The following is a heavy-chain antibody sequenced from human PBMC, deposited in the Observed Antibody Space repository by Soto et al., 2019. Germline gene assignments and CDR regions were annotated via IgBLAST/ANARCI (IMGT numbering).Heavy chain of an antibody. CDR1: GGTFSSYA. CDR2: IIPIFGTA. D-gene: IGHD2-21*02. J-gene: IGHJ6*02. Sequence: SVQVSCKASGGTFSSYAISWVRQAPGQGLEWMGGIIPIFGTANYAQKFQGRVTITADKSTSTAYMELSSLRSEDTAVYYCARDPYCGRDCVSAGMDVCGQGPKVTVYS. CDR3: ARDPYCGRDCVSAGMDV. V-gene: IGHV1-69*06.